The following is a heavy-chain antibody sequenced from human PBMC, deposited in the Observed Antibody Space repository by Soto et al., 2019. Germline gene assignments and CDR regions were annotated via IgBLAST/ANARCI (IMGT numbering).Heavy chain of an antibody. CDR1: GFTFDDYA. D-gene: IGHD6-19*01. CDR3: AKDIRIGYSSGWFDY. J-gene: IGHJ4*02. CDR2: ISWNSGSI. Sequence: GGSLRLSCAASGFTFDDYAMHWVRQAPGKGLEWVSGISWNSGSIGYADSVKGRFTISRDNAKNSLYLQMNSLRAEDTALYYCAKDIRIGYSSGWFDYWGQGTLVTVSS. V-gene: IGHV3-9*01.